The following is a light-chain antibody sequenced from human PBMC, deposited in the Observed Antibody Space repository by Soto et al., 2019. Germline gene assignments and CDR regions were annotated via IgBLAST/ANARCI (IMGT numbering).Light chain of an antibody. J-gene: IGLJ3*02. V-gene: IGLV2-23*01. CDR3: ASHAGRGTVV. CDR2: ENS. CDR1: SSDVGKYNL. Sequence: QSALTQPASVSGSPGQSITISCTGTSSDVGKYNLVSWYQQHPGKAPKLIIYENSKRPSGVSNRFSGSKSGNTASLTISGLQAEDDADYYCASHAGRGTVVFGGGTKVTVL.